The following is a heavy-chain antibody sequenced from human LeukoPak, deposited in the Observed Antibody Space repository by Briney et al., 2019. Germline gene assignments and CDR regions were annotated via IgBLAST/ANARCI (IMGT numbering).Heavy chain of an antibody. CDR3: AREMGVVTAHGIDV. CDR1: GGSISSISSNNYH. CDR2: IYYSGST. V-gene: IGHV4-39*02. J-gene: IGHJ6*02. Sequence: PSETLSLTCIVSGGSISSISSNNYHCGWIHQPPGKGLECIGSIYYSGSTYYNPSLKSRVTISVDTSKNQFSLKLSSVTAADTALYYCAREMGVVTAHGIDVWGQGTTVTVSS. D-gene: IGHD4-23*01.